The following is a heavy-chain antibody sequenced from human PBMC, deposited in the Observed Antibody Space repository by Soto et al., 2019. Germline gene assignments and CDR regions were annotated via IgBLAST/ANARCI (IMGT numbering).Heavy chain of an antibody. CDR3: ARDAPATVTTRPRYYSYYMDV. CDR1: GFTVSSNY. CDR2: IYSGGST. Sequence: LRLSCAASGFTVSSNYMSWVRQAPGKGLEWVSVIYSGGSTYYADSVKGRFTISRDNSKNTLYLQMNSLRAEDTAAYYCARDAPATVTTRPRYYSYYMDVWGKGTTVTVSS. D-gene: IGHD4-17*01. V-gene: IGHV3-66*01. J-gene: IGHJ6*03.